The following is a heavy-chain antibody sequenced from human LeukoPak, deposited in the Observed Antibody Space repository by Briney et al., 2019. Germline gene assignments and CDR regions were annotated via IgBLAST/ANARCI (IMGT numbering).Heavy chain of an antibody. CDR2: ISSTSSYI. V-gene: IGHV3-21*01. CDR3: ARPRATGYDWEY. D-gene: IGHD5-12*01. Sequence: GESLRLSCAASGSTFSSYTMNWVRQAPGKGLEWVSSISSTSSYIYYANSVTGRFNISTDNAKNSMYLQMNSLIAEDPAVDYFARPRATGYDWEYWGQRTLGTVSS. J-gene: IGHJ4*02. CDR1: GSTFSSYT.